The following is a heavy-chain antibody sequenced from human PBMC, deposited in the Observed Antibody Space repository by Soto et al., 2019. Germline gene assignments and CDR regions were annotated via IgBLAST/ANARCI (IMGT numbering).Heavy chain of an antibody. CDR1: GYTFTTYD. CDR2: ISTYNGNT. J-gene: IGHJ6*02. V-gene: IGHV1-18*01. D-gene: IGHD2-8*01. Sequence: QVQLVQSGAEVKKPGASVKVSCKASGYTFTTYDISWERQAPGQGLEWMGRISTYNGNTNYPHSVQVRRTMTTDTTTTTADMEMSSLLSDDTTVYYCARNPYHVLMVNARYIYGMDVRGQGTTVTVCS. CDR3: ARNPYHVLMVNARYIYGMDV.